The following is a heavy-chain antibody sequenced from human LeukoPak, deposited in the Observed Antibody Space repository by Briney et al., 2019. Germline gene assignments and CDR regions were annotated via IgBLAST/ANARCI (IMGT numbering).Heavy chain of an antibody. CDR3: ATGDDSAFDQ. D-gene: IGHD7-27*01. V-gene: IGHV4-4*07. CDR2: ISPSGST. J-gene: IGHJ5*02. CDR1: GGSIGNWM. Sequence: PSETLSLTCTVSGGSIGNWMWSWIRQPAGRGLEWIGHISPSGSTTYNPSLKSRVTMSLDTSKNQLSLRLSSVTAADTAVYFCATGDDSAFDQWGRGTPVIVSS.